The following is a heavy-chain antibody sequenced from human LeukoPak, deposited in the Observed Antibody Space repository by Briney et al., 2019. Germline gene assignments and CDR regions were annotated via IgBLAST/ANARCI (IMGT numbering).Heavy chain of an antibody. CDR2: TYTSGST. Sequence: PSQTLSLTCTVSGGSISSGSYYWSWIRQPAGKGLEWIGRTYTSGSTNYNPSLKSRVTISVDTSKNQFSLKLSSVTAADTAVYYCARLRITMIVVVSADAFDIWGQGTMVTVSS. CDR3: ARLRITMIVVVSADAFDI. V-gene: IGHV4-61*02. J-gene: IGHJ3*02. D-gene: IGHD3-22*01. CDR1: GGSISSGSYY.